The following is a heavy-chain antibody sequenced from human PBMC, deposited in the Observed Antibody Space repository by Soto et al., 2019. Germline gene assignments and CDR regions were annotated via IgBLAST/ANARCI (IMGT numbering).Heavy chain of an antibody. Sequence: SGPTLVNPTQTLTLTCTFSGFSLSTSGMCVSWIRQPPGKALEWLARIDWDDDKYYSTSLKTRLTISKDTSKNQVVLTMTNMDPVDTATYYCARIRTAAAGWDYYGMDVWGQGTTVTVSS. CDR2: IDWDDDK. D-gene: IGHD6-13*01. V-gene: IGHV2-70*11. CDR3: ARIRTAAAGWDYYGMDV. CDR1: GFSLSTSGMC. J-gene: IGHJ6*02.